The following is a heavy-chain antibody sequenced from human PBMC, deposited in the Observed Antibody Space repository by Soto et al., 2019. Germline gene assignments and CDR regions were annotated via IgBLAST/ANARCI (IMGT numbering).Heavy chain of an antibody. D-gene: IGHD3-10*01. CDR1: GGSISSGGYY. Sequence: SETLSLTCTVSGGSISSGGYYWSWIRQHPGKGLEWIGYIYYSGSTYYNPSLKSRVTISVDMSKNQFSLKLSSVTAADTAVYYCARVFGFGGMDVWGHGTTVTVSS. V-gene: IGHV4-31*03. CDR3: ARVFGFGGMDV. CDR2: IYYSGST. J-gene: IGHJ6*02.